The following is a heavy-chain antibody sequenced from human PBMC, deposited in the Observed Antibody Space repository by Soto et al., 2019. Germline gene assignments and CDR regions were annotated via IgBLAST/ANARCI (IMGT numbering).Heavy chain of an antibody. J-gene: IGHJ4*02. CDR1: GGTFSSYT. Sequence: QVQLVQSGAEVKKPGSSVKVSCKASGGTFSSYTISWVRQAPGQGLEWMGRIIPILGIANYAQKFQGRVTITADKSTSTAYMELSSLRSEDTAVYYSASTTEEYYFDYWGQGPLVTVSS. CDR3: ASTTEEYYFDY. CDR2: IIPILGIA. D-gene: IGHD4-17*01. V-gene: IGHV1-69*02.